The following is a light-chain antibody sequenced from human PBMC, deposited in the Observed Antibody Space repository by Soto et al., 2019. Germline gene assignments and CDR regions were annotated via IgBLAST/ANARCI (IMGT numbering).Light chain of an antibody. CDR2: DVS. Sequence: QSALPQPASVSGSPGQSITISCTGTSSDLVSYIFASWYQNHRGQATQLMIYDVSHRPSGVSNRYSCSKSGHTASPTIPGLQAEDEAEHYCVSYTTFSSYVFGTGTKVTFL. J-gene: IGLJ1*01. CDR3: VSYTTFSSYV. CDR1: SSDLVSYIF. V-gene: IGLV2-14*01.